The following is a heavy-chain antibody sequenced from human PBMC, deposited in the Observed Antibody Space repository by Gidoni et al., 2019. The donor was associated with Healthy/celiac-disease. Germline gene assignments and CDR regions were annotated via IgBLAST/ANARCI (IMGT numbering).Heavy chain of an antibody. V-gene: IGHV3-7*03. CDR1: GFPLSSHW. D-gene: IGHD2-2*01. J-gene: IGHJ3*02. CDR2: IKQDGSEK. CDR3: ASEIVVVPAAPFAFDI. Sequence: EVQLVESGGGLVQPGGSLRLSCAASGFPLSSHWRSWVRPAPGKGLEWVANIKQDGSEKYYVESVKGRFTSSRDNAKNSLYLQMNSLRAEDTAVYYCASEIVVVPAAPFAFDIWGQGTMVTVSS.